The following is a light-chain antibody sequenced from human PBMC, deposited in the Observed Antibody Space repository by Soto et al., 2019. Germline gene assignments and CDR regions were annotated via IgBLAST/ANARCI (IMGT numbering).Light chain of an antibody. V-gene: IGKV3-20*01. CDR2: GAS. CDR1: QTVRSDY. Sequence: ENVLTQSPDTLSLSPGERGTLSCRASQTVRSDYFAWYQQKSGQAPRLLIYGASNRATGVPDRFSGSGSGTGFTLTISRLEPEDFAVYYCQQFDGSSYTFGQGTKLEIK. CDR3: QQFDGSSYT. J-gene: IGKJ2*01.